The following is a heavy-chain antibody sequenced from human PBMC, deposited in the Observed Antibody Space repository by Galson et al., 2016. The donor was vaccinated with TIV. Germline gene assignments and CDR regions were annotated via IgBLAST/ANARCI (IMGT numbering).Heavy chain of an antibody. V-gene: IGHV1-24*01. CDR2: FDPEVQKT. CDR1: GDSLTDLV. Sequence: SVKVSCKVSGDSLTDLVIHWVRQAPGKGLEWVGGFDPEVQKTIYAQNFQGRATITAATSIDTAYMELGSLRFEDTAVYFCATVAWFPGLSLDNWGQGTLVTVSS. J-gene: IGHJ4*02. CDR3: ATVAWFPGLSLDN. D-gene: IGHD3-22*01.